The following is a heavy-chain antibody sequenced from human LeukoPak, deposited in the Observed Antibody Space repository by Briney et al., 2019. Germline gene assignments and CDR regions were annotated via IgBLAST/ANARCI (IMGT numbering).Heavy chain of an antibody. D-gene: IGHD6-19*01. J-gene: IGHJ4*02. Sequence: GGSLRLSCAVSGFTFSSYNMNWVRQAPGKGLEWVSSISSSSSYIFYADSVKGRFTISRDNAKNSLYLQMNSLRAEDTAVYYCARDMVSEAGTRWGDYWGQGTLVTVSS. V-gene: IGHV3-21*01. CDR1: GFTFSSYN. CDR3: ARDMVSEAGTRWGDY. CDR2: ISSSSSYI.